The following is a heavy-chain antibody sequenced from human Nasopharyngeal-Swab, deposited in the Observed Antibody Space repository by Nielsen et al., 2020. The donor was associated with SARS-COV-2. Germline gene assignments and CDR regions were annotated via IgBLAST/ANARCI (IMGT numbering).Heavy chain of an antibody. CDR3: ARTIAAAGPYGMDV. CDR1: GFTFSSYG. Sequence: GEPLKISCAASGFTFSSYGMHWVRQAPGKGLEWVAVIWYDGSNKYYADSVKGRFTISRDNAKNSLYLQMNSLRAEDTAVYYCARTIAAAGPYGMDVWGQGTTVTVSS. CDR2: IWYDGSNK. D-gene: IGHD6-13*01. J-gene: IGHJ6*02. V-gene: IGHV3-33*01.